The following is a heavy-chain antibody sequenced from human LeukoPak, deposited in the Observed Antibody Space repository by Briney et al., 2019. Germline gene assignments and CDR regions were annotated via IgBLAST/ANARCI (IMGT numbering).Heavy chain of an antibody. J-gene: IGHJ4*02. V-gene: IGHV4-39*07. D-gene: IGHD6-6*01. CDR1: GASINSDTYY. CDR2: HSHSGSA. Sequence: PSETLSLTCTVSGASINSDTYYWGWIRQPPGKGLEWIGTHSHSGSAYYNPSLRSRITMSLDTSKNQFSLKLSSVTAADTAVYYCARVPSFRYSSSYRFDYWGQGTLVTVSS. CDR3: ARVPSFRYSSSYRFDY.